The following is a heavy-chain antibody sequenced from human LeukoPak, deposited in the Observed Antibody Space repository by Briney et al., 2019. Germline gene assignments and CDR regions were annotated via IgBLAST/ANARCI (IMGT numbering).Heavy chain of an antibody. CDR1: GYSFTSYW. CDR3: ARRNFVYDAFDI. D-gene: IGHD5/OR15-5a*01. V-gene: IGHV5-10-1*01. CDR2: IDPSDSYT. J-gene: IGHJ3*02. Sequence: GESLKISCKGSGYSFTSYWISWVRQMPGKGLEWVGRIDPSDSYTNYSPSFQGHVTISADKSISTAYLQWSSLKASDTAMYYCARRNFVYDAFDIWGQGTMVTVSS.